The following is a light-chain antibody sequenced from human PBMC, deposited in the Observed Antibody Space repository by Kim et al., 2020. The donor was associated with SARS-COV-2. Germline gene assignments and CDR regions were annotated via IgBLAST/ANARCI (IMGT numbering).Light chain of an antibody. CDR1: QSVSNNY. CDR2: GAS. Sequence: LSPGERGTLSCRASQSVSNNYLAWYQQKPGQPPRLLIYGASTRATGTPDRFTGSGSGTDFTLTISGLEPEDIALYSCQQYGDAPWTFGQGTKVDIK. CDR3: QQYGDAPWT. V-gene: IGKV3-20*01. J-gene: IGKJ1*01.